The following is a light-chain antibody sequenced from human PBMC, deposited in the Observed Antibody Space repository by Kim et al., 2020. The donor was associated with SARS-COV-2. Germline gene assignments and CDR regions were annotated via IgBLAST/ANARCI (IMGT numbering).Light chain of an antibody. V-gene: IGLV2-14*03. J-gene: IGLJ3*02. CDR1: SSAVGGYNY. CDR2: DVS. CDR3: SSYTSSNTWG. Sequence: GQAVTIPSAESSSAVGGYNYVSGYQKHPGKAPKVIIYDVSNRPSGVSDRFSGSKSGNTASLTISGLQADDEADYYCSSYTSSNTWGFGGGTQLTV.